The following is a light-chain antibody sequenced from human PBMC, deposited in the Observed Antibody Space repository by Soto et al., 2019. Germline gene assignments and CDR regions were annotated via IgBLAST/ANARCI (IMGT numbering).Light chain of an antibody. J-gene: IGLJ2*01. V-gene: IGLV2-14*01. CDR2: EVS. CDR1: SSDVGAYTY. Sequence: QSVLTQPASVSGSPGQSITISCTGTSSDVGAYTYVSWYQQHPGKAPKLMIFEVSDRPSGVSNRFSGSKSGNTASLTISGLQAEVEVDYCCSSYTTSNTLVFGGGTKVTVL. CDR3: SSYTTSNTLV.